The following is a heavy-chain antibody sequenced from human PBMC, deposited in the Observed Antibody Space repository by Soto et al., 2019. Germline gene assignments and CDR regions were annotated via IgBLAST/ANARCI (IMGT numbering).Heavy chain of an antibody. CDR1: GFTFSSYG. Sequence: QVQLVESGGGVVQPGRSLRLSCAASGFTFSSYGMHWVRQAPGKGLEWVAVIWYDGSNKYYADSVKGRFTISRDNSKNTLYLQMNSLRAEDTAVYYCARDRKSYGSGSLAYYFDYWGQGTLVTVSS. CDR3: ARDRKSYGSGSLAYYFDY. V-gene: IGHV3-33*01. CDR2: IWYDGSNK. D-gene: IGHD3-10*01. J-gene: IGHJ4*02.